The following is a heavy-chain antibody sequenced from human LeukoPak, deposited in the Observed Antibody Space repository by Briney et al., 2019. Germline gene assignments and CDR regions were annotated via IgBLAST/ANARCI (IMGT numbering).Heavy chain of an antibody. CDR1: GFTFSSYA. Sequence: GGSLRLSCAASGFTFSSYAMSWVRQAPGQGLEWVSAISGSGGSTYYADSVKGRFTISRDNSKNTLFLQMNSLRAEDTAVYYCAKMRGSGGSHFDYWGQGTLVTVSS. CDR3: AKMRGSGGSHFDY. D-gene: IGHD2-15*01. V-gene: IGHV3-23*01. CDR2: ISGSGGST. J-gene: IGHJ4*02.